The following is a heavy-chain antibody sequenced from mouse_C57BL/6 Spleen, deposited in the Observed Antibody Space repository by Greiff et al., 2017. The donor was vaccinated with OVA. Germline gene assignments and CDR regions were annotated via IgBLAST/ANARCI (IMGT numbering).Heavy chain of an antibody. V-gene: IGHV3-6*01. J-gene: IGHJ4*01. CDR3: ARDSKNYAMDY. D-gene: IGHD2-5*01. CDR1: GYSITSGYY. CDR2: ISYDGSN. Sequence: EVQLQESGPGLVKPSQSLSLTCSVTGYSITSGYYWNWIRQFPGNKLEWMSYISYDGSNNYNPSLKNRISITRDTSKNQFFLKLNSVTTEDTATYYCARDSKNYAMDYWGQGTSVTVSS.